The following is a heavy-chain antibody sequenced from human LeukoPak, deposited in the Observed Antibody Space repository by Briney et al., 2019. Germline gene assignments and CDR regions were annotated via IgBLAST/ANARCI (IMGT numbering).Heavy chain of an antibody. J-gene: IGHJ6*02. CDR2: IYYSGST. CDR3: ARPLTMDV. V-gene: IGHV4-39*01. CDR1: GGSISSSSYY. Sequence: SETLSLTCTVSGGSISSSSYYWGWIRQPPGKGLEWIGSIYYSGSTYYNPSLKSRVTISVDTSKNQFSLKLSSVTAADMAVYYCARPLTMDVWGQGTTVTVSS.